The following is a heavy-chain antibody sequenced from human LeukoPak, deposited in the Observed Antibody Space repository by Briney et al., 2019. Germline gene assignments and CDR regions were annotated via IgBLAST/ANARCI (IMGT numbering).Heavy chain of an antibody. CDR3: ARGGRWELPRPYAFDI. Sequence: ASVKVSCKASGYTFTSYAMNWVRQAPGQGLEWMGWISSYNGHTNYAQKVQGRVTMTTDTSTSTAYMELRSLRSDDTAVYYCARGGRWELPRPYAFDIWGQGTMVTVSS. CDR2: ISSYNGHT. CDR1: GYTFTSYA. J-gene: IGHJ3*02. D-gene: IGHD1-26*01. V-gene: IGHV1-18*01.